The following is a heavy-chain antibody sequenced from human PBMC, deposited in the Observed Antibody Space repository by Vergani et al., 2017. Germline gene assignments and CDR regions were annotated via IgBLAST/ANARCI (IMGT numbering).Heavy chain of an antibody. CDR3: ARADSGSYWLVNWGSGHNWFDP. Sequence: QVQLQESGPGLVKPSETLSLTCTVSGGSISSYYWSWIRQPPGKGLEWIGYIYYSGSTNYNPSLKSRVTISVDTSKNQFSLKLSSVTAEDTAVYYCARADSGSYWLVNWGSGHNWFDPWGQGTLVTVSS. J-gene: IGHJ5*02. V-gene: IGHV4-59*01. CDR2: IYYSGST. CDR1: GGSISSYY. D-gene: IGHD1-26*01.